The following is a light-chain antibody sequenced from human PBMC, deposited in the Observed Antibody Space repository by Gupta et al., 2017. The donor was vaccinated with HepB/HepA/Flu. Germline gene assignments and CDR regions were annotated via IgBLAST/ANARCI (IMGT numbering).Light chain of an antibody. CDR3: QSYDSSLSGSI. V-gene: IGLV1-40*01. Sequence: QSVLTQPPSVSGAPGQRVTISCTGSSSNIGAGYDVHWYQQLPGTAPKLLIYGNSNRPSGVPERFAGSKSGTSASLAITGLQAEDEADYSCQSYDSSLSGSIFGGGTKLTVL. CDR2: GNS. CDR1: SSNIGAGYD. J-gene: IGLJ2*01.